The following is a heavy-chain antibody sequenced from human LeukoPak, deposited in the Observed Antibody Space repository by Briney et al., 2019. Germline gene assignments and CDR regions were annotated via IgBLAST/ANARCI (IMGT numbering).Heavy chain of an antibody. J-gene: IGHJ5*01. D-gene: IGHD6-19*01. CDR3: AKPISGGLAVTSDWFHP. Sequence: GGSLRLSCAASGFAFSFYAMSWLRQPPGKGLEWVSTINANSGTTSYAASVRGRFTISRDNSKNTLYLQVNTLRADDTATYYCAKPISGGLAVTSDWFHPWGQGTLVVVSS. CDR2: INANSGTT. V-gene: IGHV3-23*01. CDR1: GFAFSFYA.